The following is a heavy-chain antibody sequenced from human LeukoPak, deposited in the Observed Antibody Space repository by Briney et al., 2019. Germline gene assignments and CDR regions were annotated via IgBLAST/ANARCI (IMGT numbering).Heavy chain of an antibody. CDR3: ARDRGVVRGVHNWFDP. CDR1: GGSFSDYY. V-gene: IGHV4-30-4*01. J-gene: IGHJ5*02. D-gene: IGHD3-10*01. Sequence: SETLSLTCAVYGGSFSDYYWSWIRQPPGKGLEWIGYIYYSGSTYYNPSLKSRVTISVDTSKNQFSLKLSSVTAADTAVYYCARDRGVVRGVHNWFDPWGQGTLVTVSS. CDR2: IYYSGST.